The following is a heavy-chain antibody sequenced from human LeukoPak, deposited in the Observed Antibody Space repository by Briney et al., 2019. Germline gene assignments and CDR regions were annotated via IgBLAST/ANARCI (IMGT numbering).Heavy chain of an antibody. V-gene: IGHV4-39*07. Sequence: SETLSLTCTVSGGSISSSSYYWGWIRQPPGKGLEWIGSIYYSGSTFYNPSLKSRVTMSVDTSKNQFSLKLTSVTAADTAVYYCARGLKFSNHDYPYDVWGKGTTVTVSS. D-gene: IGHD4-11*01. CDR2: IYYSGST. CDR3: ARGLKFSNHDYPYDV. J-gene: IGHJ6*04. CDR1: GGSISSSSYY.